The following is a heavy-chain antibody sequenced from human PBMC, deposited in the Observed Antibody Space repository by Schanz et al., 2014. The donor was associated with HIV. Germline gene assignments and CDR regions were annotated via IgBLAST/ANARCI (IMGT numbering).Heavy chain of an antibody. V-gene: IGHV3-23*01. J-gene: IGHJ2*01. CDR3: ALSRPSGYGGSWYFDL. CDR2: ISGSSIT. Sequence: EVQLLESGGGLAQPGGSLRLSCVTSGFMFRNYAMSWVRQAPGKGLEWVSAISGSSITYSADSVKGRFTISRDNSKNTLYLQMNSLRAEDTAVYYCALSRPSGYGGSWYFDLWGRGTLVAVSS. CDR1: GFMFRNYA. D-gene: IGHD2-15*01.